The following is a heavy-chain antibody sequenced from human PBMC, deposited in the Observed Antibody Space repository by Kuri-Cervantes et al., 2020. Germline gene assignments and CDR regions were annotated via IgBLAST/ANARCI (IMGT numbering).Heavy chain of an antibody. Sequence: GSLRHSCAVSGGSISSSNWWSWVRQPPGKGLEWIGRIYTSGSTNYNPSLKSRVTMSVDTSKNQFSLKLSSVTAADTAVYYCARVLRSALGAFDIWGQGTMVTVSS. CDR3: ARVLRSALGAFDI. V-gene: IGHV4-4*02. CDR2: IYTSGST. J-gene: IGHJ3*02. CDR1: GGSISSSNW.